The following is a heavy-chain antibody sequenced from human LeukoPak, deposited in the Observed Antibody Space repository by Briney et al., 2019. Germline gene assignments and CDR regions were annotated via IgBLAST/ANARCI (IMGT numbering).Heavy chain of an antibody. D-gene: IGHD6-13*01. Sequence: ASVKVSCKASGYTFSNYGISWVRHAPGQGLEWMGWISTYNGNTNYAQKLQGRVTMTTDTSTSTAYMELRSLTSDDTAVYYCARHQWSAAYSWFDPWGQGTLVTVSS. J-gene: IGHJ5*02. CDR3: ARHQWSAAYSWFDP. V-gene: IGHV1-18*01. CDR2: ISTYNGNT. CDR1: GYTFSNYG.